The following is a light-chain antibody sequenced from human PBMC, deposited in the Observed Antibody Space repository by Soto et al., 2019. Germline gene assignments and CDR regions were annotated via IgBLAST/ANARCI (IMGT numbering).Light chain of an antibody. V-gene: IGLV2-14*01. CDR2: NVN. J-gene: IGLJ1*01. Sequence: QSLLTQSASFSGSPGQSITISCPGTSSDVGNYNYVSWYQQHPGEVPKLIIFNVNNRPSGVSNRFSGSKSGNTASLTISGLQAEDEADYYCSSFTSSTTYVFGTGTKVTVL. CDR1: SSDVGNYNY. CDR3: SSFTSSTTYV.